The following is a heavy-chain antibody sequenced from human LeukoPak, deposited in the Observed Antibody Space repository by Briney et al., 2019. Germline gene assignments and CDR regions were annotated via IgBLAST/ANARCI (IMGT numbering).Heavy chain of an antibody. J-gene: IGHJ4*02. Sequence: PGGSLRLSCPASGLTFSSYAMSWVRQAPGKGLEWASAISGSGGSTYYADSVKGRFTISRDNSKDTLYLHMNSLRAEDTAVYYCAKVLGDYWGQGTLVTVSS. CDR2: ISGSGGST. CDR3: AKVLGDY. CDR1: GLTFSSYA. V-gene: IGHV3-23*01.